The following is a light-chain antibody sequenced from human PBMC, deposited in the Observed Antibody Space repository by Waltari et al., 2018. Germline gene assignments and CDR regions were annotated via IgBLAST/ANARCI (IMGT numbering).Light chain of an antibody. J-gene: IGLJ2*01. CDR1: ALPNKY. V-gene: IGLV3-10*01. CDR2: EDN. Sequence: SYELTQPPSVSVSPGQTARITCSGDALPNKYASWYQHKSGQAPVLVTYEDNKRPSGIPERISGSSSGTMATLTVSGAQVEDEADYYCYSTDSSGNHRVFGGGTRLTVL. CDR3: YSTDSSGNHRV.